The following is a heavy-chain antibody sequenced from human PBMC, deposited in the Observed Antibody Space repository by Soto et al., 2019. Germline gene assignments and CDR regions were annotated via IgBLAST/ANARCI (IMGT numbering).Heavy chain of an antibody. CDR1: GFTFSSYG. Sequence: QVQLVESGGGVVQPGRSLRLSCAASGFTFSSYGMHWVRQAPGKGLEWVAVISYDGSNKYYADSVKGRFTISRDNSKNTLSLQMNSLRAEDPALYYCAKVHPISSSSSLFDYWGQGTLVTVSS. D-gene: IGHD6-6*01. CDR2: ISYDGSNK. V-gene: IGHV3-30*18. J-gene: IGHJ4*02. CDR3: AKVHPISSSSSLFDY.